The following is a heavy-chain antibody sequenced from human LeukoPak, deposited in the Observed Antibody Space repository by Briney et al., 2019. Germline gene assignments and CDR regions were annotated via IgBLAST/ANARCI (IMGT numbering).Heavy chain of an antibody. Sequence: GGSLRLSCAASGFTFSSYEMNWVRRAPGKGLEWVSYISSSGSTIYYADSVKGRFTISRDNAKNSLYLQMNSLRAEDTAVYYCASLVGAIDYWGQGTLVTVSS. CDR2: ISSSGSTI. V-gene: IGHV3-48*03. CDR3: ASLVGAIDY. CDR1: GFTFSSYE. D-gene: IGHD1-26*01. J-gene: IGHJ4*02.